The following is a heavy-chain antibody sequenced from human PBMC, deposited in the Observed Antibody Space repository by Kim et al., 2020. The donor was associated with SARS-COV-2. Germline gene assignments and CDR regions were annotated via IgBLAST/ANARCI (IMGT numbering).Heavy chain of an antibody. Sequence: ASVKVSCKASGYTFTSYGISWVRQAPGQGLEWMGWISAYNGNTNYAQKLQGRVTMTTDTSTSTAYMELRSLRSDDTAVYYCARIPQLASVGATIGFDYWGQGTLVTVSS. J-gene: IGHJ4*02. V-gene: IGHV1-18*01. D-gene: IGHD1-26*01. CDR2: ISAYNGNT. CDR3: ARIPQLASVGATIGFDY. CDR1: GYTFTSYG.